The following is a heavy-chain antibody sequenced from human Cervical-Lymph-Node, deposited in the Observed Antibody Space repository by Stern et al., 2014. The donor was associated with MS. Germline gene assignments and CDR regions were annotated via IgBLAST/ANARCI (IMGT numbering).Heavy chain of an antibody. Sequence: QVQLVESGGGLVKPGGSLRLSCVASGLTFSDYYMTWIRQAPGKGLEWLSYISSGSSYTNYADYVKGRFTISRDNAKNSLYLQMNSLRADDTAVYYCASHHYYDSSAGLDYWGQGTLVTVSS. CDR1: GLTFSDYY. J-gene: IGHJ4*02. CDR2: ISSGSSYT. CDR3: ASHHYYDSSAGLDY. V-gene: IGHV3-11*06. D-gene: IGHD3-22*01.